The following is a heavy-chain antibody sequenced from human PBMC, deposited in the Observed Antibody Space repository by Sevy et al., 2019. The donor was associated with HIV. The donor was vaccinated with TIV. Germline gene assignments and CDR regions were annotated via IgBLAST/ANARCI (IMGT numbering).Heavy chain of an antibody. CDR3: ARGLAALPGYYYGMDV. J-gene: IGHJ6*02. D-gene: IGHD6-6*01. CDR2: ISSSGNTI. CDR1: GFTFSHYY. Sequence: GGSLRLSCAASGFTFSHYYMSWIRQAPGKGLEWVSYISSSGNTIYYTDSVKGRFTISRDNAKNSLYLQMNSLRAEDTAVYYCARGLAALPGYYYGMDVWGQGTTVTVSS. V-gene: IGHV3-11*04.